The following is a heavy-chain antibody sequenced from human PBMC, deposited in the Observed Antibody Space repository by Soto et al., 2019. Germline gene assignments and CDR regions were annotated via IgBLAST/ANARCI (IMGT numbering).Heavy chain of an antibody. CDR2: VYFNGNT. J-gene: IGHJ4*02. CDR3: AATEVAGRGGAFDY. Sequence: PSETLSLTCAVSGGSIRHYYWNWIRQSPGKALEWIGYVYFNGNTNFNPSLKRRFSMSIDTSKNQFSLNLTSVTAADTALYYCAATEVAGRGGAFDYWGQGTLVTVS. CDR1: GGSIRHYY. D-gene: IGHD6-19*01. V-gene: IGHV4-59*01.